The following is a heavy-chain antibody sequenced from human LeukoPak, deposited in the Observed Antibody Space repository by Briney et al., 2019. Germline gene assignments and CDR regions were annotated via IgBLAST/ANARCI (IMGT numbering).Heavy chain of an antibody. V-gene: IGHV4-59*01. J-gene: IGHJ4*02. Sequence: PSETLSLTCTVSGGSISSYYWSWIRQPPGKGLGWIGYIYYSGSTNYNPSLKSRVTISVDTSKNQFSLKLSSETAADTAVYYCARGDSSGWYTQYYFDYWGQGTLVTVSS. CDR3: ARGDSSGWYTQYYFDY. CDR1: GGSISSYY. CDR2: IYYSGST. D-gene: IGHD6-19*01.